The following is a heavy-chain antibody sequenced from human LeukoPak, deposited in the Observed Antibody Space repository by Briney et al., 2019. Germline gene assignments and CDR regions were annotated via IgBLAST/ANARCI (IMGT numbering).Heavy chain of an antibody. CDR2: INPSDGST. V-gene: IGHV1-46*01. CDR3: ARGGNYYYDSSGYNDAFDI. Sequence: GASVKVSCKASGYRFTSYYMHWVRQAPGQGLEWMGIINPSDGSTSYAQRFQGRVTLTRDTSTSTVYMELSSLSSEDTAVYYCARGGNYYYDSSGYNDAFDIWGQGTMVTVSS. J-gene: IGHJ3*02. D-gene: IGHD3-22*01. CDR1: GYRFTSYY.